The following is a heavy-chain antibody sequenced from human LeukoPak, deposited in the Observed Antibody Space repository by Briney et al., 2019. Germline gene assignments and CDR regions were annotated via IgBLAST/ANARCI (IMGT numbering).Heavy chain of an antibody. Sequence: SETLSLTCAVYGGSFSGCYWSWIRQPPGKGLEWIGEINHSGSTNYNPSLKSRVTISVDTSKNQFSLKLSSVTAADTAVYYCARAQYHSSSWYRGPYYYYYMDVWGKGTTVTVSS. V-gene: IGHV4-34*01. J-gene: IGHJ6*03. CDR3: ARAQYHSSSWYRGPYYYYYMDV. CDR2: INHSGST. CDR1: GGSFSGCY. D-gene: IGHD6-13*01.